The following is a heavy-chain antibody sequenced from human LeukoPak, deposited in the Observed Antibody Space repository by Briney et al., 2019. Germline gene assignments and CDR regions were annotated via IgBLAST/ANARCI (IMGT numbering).Heavy chain of an antibody. CDR2: IKSKSDGGTA. Sequence: GGSLRLSCAASGFTFTDAWMSWVRQAPGKGLEWVGRIKSKSDGGTAHYAAPVNGRFTISRDDSKNTLYLQMDSLKIEDTAIYYRTTIHDSSGYYCFDDWGQGTLVTVSS. CDR1: GFTFTDAW. D-gene: IGHD3-22*01. V-gene: IGHV3-15*01. J-gene: IGHJ4*02. CDR3: TTIHDSSGYYCFDD.